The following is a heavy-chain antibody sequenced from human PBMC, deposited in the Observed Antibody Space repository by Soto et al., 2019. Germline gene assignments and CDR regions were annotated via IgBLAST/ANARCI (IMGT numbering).Heavy chain of an antibody. CDR3: ARWLRMSQDY. CDR1: GFTFSSYW. CDR2: IKQDGSEK. Sequence: EAQLVESGGGLVQPGGSLRLSCAASGFTFSSYWMSWVRQAPGKGLEWVANIKQDGSEKYYVDSVKSRLTISRDNAKNSLYLPMNSLSVEDTAVDYCARWLRMSQDYCGRGTLVSVSS. J-gene: IGHJ4*02. V-gene: IGHV3-7*01. D-gene: IGHD5-12*01.